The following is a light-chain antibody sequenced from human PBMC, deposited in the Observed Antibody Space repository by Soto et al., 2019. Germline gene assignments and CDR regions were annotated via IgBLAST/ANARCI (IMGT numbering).Light chain of an antibody. CDR1: QDIRND. CDR3: LQDYNYPPWT. CDR2: SAS. V-gene: IGKV1-6*01. J-gene: IGKJ1*01. Sequence: AIQMTQSPSSLSASVGDRVTITCRASQDIRNDLGWFQQKPGKAPRVLIHSASTLQSGVPSRFSGSGSGTEFTLTISSLQPGDFATYYCLQDYNYPPWTFGQGTKV.